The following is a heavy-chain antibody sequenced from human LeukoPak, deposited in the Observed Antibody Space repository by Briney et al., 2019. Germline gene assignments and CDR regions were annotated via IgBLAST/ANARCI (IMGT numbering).Heavy chain of an antibody. J-gene: IGHJ6*03. D-gene: IGHD3-16*01. CDR1: GGSFSGYY. CDR2: INHSGST. Sequence: PSETLSLTCAVYGGSFSGYYWSWIRQPPGKGLEWIGEINHSGSTNYNPSLKSRVTISVDTSKNQLSLKVSSVTAADTAVYYCARGYGGIYYYYMDVWGKGTTVTVSS. CDR3: ARGYGGIYYYYMDV. V-gene: IGHV4-34*01.